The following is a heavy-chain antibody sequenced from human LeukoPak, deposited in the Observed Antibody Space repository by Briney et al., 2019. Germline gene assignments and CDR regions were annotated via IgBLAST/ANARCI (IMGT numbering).Heavy chain of an antibody. V-gene: IGHV3-21*01. CDR3: ARDGFSPPADYYYYYYMDV. CDR2: ISSSSSYI. J-gene: IGHJ6*03. CDR1: GFTFSSYS. Sequence: AGGSLRLSCAASGFTFSSYSMNWVRQAPGKGLEWVSSISSSSSYIYYADSVKGRFTISRDNAKNSLYLQTNSLRAEDTALYYCARDGFSPPADYYYYYYMDVWGKGTTVTVSS.